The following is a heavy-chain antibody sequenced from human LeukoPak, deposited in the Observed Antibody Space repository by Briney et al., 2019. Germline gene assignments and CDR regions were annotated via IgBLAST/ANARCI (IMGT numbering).Heavy chain of an antibody. J-gene: IGHJ5*02. D-gene: IGHD4-23*01. CDR3: ARGHYGGNGNWFDP. Sequence: GGSLRLFCAASGFTFSDYYMSWIRQAPGKELEWVSYISSSGSTIYYADSVKGRFTISRDNAKNSLYLQMNSLRAEDTAVYYCARGHYGGNGNWFDPWGQGTLVTVSS. V-gene: IGHV3-11*01. CDR1: GFTFSDYY. CDR2: ISSSGSTI.